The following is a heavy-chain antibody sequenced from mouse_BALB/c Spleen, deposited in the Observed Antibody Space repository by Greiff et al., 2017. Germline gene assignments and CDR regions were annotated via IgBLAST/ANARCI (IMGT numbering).Heavy chain of an antibody. CDR2: IWSGGST. V-gene: IGHV2-2*02. J-gene: IGHJ4*01. CDR1: GFSLTSYG. CDR3: ARAYYGNPYAMDY. Sequence: QVHVKQSGPGLVQPSQSLSITCTVSGFSLTSYGVHWVRQSPGKGLEWLGVIWSGGSTDYNAAFISRLSISKDNSKSQVFFKMNSLQANDTAIYYCARAYYGNPYAMDYWGQGTSVTVSS. D-gene: IGHD2-10*01.